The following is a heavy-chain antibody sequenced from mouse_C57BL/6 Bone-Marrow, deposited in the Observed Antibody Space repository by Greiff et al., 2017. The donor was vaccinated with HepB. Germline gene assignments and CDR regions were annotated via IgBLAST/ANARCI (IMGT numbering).Heavy chain of an antibody. D-gene: IGHD2-5*01. Sequence: EVQVVESGGGLVQPKGSLKLSCAASGFSFNTYAMNWVRQAPGKGLEWVARIRSKSNNYATYYADSVKDRFTISRDDSESMLYLQMNNLKTEDTAMYYCVRHKNSNYPDWYFDVWGTGTTVTVSS. CDR1: GFSFNTYA. CDR2: IRSKSNNYAT. J-gene: IGHJ1*03. V-gene: IGHV10-1*01. CDR3: VRHKNSNYPDWYFDV.